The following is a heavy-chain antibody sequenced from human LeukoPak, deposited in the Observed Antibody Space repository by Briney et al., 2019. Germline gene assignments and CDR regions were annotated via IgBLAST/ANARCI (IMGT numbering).Heavy chain of an antibody. Sequence: GASVKVSCKASGYTFTGYGVSWVRQAPGQGLEWMGWISAYNGNTNYAQKLQGRVTMTTDTSTSTAYMELRSLRSDDTAVYYRAREYVWGSYRPLSDWGQGTLVTVSS. CDR3: AREYVWGSYRPLSD. V-gene: IGHV1-18*01. D-gene: IGHD3-16*02. CDR2: ISAYNGNT. J-gene: IGHJ4*02. CDR1: GYTFTGYG.